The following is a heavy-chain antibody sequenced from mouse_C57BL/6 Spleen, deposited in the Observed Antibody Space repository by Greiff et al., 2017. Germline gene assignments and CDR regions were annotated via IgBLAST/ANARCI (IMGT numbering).Heavy chain of an antibody. V-gene: IGHV1-55*01. D-gene: IGHD2-4*01. Sequence: VQLQQPGAELVKPGASVKMSCKASGSTFTSYWITWVKQRPGQGLEWLGDIYPGSGSTNYNEKFKSKATLTVYTSSSTAYRQLSSLTSEDAAVYYCARYYDHEAFAYWGQGTLVTVSA. J-gene: IGHJ3*01. CDR3: ARYYDHEAFAY. CDR1: GSTFTSYW. CDR2: IYPGSGST.